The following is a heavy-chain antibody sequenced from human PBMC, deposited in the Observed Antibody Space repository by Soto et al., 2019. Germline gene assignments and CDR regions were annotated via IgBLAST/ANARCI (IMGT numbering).Heavy chain of an antibody. CDR3: AREFPYYESCGSYFDY. CDR1: GDSVSGNSAA. V-gene: IGHV6-1*01. Sequence: PSQTLSLTCAISGDSVSGNSAAWNWIRQSPSRGLEWLGRTYYRSKCYNDYAVSVKSRITVTPDTSKNQFSLHLNSVTPEDTAVYSCAREFPYYESCGSYFDYWGQGALVTVSS. CDR2: TYYRSKCYN. D-gene: IGHD3-16*01. J-gene: IGHJ4*02.